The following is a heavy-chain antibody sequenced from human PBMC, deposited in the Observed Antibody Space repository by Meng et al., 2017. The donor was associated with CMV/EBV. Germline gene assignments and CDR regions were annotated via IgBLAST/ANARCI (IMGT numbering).Heavy chain of an antibody. CDR2: ISYDGSNK. CDR3: AGGFSVGVVIKTFDY. CDR1: GFTFSSYA. Sequence: GESLKISCAASGFTFSSYAMHWVRQAPGKGLEWVAVISYDGSNKYYADSVKGRFTISRDNSKNTLYLQMNSLRAEDTAVYYCAGGFSVGVVIKTFDYWGQGTLVTVSS. D-gene: IGHD3-3*01. J-gene: IGHJ4*02. V-gene: IGHV3-30-3*01.